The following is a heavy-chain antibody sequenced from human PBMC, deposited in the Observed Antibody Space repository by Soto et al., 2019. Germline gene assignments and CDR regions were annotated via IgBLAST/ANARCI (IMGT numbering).Heavy chain of an antibody. CDR2: SSGST. D-gene: IGHD3-22*01. J-gene: IGHJ1*01. Sequence: EVQLVESGGGLIQPGGSLRLSCAASGFTVSSNYMSWVRQAPGKGLEWVSVSSGSTYYADSVKGRFTISRDNSKNTLYLQMNSLRAEDTAVYYCARDRVESGYPEYFQHWGQGTLVTVSS. V-gene: IGHV3-53*01. CDR1: GFTVSSNY. CDR3: ARDRVESGYPEYFQH.